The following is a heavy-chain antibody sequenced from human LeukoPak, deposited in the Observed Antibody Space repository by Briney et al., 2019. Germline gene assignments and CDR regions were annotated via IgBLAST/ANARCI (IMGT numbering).Heavy chain of an antibody. CDR3: AKGDGSSWYANWFDP. Sequence: GGSLRLSCAASGFTFDDYAMHWVRQAPGKGLEWVSGISWNSGSIGHADSVKGRFTISRDNAKNSLYLQMNSLRAEDTALYYCAKGDGSSWYANWFDPWGQGTLVTVSS. J-gene: IGHJ5*02. D-gene: IGHD6-13*01. CDR2: ISWNSGSI. CDR1: GFTFDDYA. V-gene: IGHV3-9*01.